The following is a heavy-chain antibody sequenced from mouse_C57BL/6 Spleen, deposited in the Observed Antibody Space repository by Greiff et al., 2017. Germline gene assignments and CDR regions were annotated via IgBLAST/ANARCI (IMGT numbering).Heavy chain of an antibody. D-gene: IGHD1-1*01. CDR1: GYTFTDYE. CDR3: TSTSYSNYYGIDY. CDR2: IGPETGGT. Sequence: QVQLQQSGAELVRPGASVTLSCKASGYTFTDYEMHWVKQTPVHGLEWIGAIGPETGGTDYNQKFKGKAILTADKSSSTAYMELRSLTSEDSAVXYCTSTSYSNYYGIDYWGQGTLVTVSA. V-gene: IGHV1-15*01. J-gene: IGHJ3*01.